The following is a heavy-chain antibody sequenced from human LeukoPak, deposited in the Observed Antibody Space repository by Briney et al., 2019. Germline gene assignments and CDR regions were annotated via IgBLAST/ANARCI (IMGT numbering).Heavy chain of an antibody. V-gene: IGHV1-8*02. J-gene: IGHJ6*03. Sequence: ASVKVSCKASGGTFSSYAISWVRQAPGQGLEWMGWMNPNSGNTGYAQKFQGRVTMTRNTSISTAYMELSSLRSEDTAVYYCARGVTGRGPYYYYYMDVWGKGTTVTVSS. D-gene: IGHD7-27*01. CDR2: MNPNSGNT. CDR1: GGTFSSYA. CDR3: ARGVTGRGPYYYYYMDV.